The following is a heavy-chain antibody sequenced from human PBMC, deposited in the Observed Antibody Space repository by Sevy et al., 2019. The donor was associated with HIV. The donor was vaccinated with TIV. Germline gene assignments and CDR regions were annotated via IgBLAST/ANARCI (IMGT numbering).Heavy chain of an antibody. D-gene: IGHD4-17*01. CDR1: GYTFTSYG. J-gene: IGHJ3*02. CDR2: ISPYNGNT. CDR3: ARGRDYGDYHDAFDI. Sequence: ASVKVSCKASGYTFTSYGISWVRQAPGQGLEWMGWISPYNGNTNYAQKPQGRVTMTTDTSTSTAYMELRSLRSDDTAVYYCARGRDYGDYHDAFDIWGQGTMVTVSS. V-gene: IGHV1-18*01.